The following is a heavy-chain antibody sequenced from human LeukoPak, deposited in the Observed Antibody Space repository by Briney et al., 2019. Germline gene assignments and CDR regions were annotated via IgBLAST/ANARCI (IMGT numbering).Heavy chain of an antibody. CDR3: AKYSQLLSGYYFDF. J-gene: IGHJ4*02. CDR2: ISGSGGNA. D-gene: IGHD2-2*01. V-gene: IGHV3-23*01. CDR1: GFSFSIHG. Sequence: PGGSLTLSCAASGFSFSIHGMGWVRRAPGRGLEWVSGISGSGGNAYYADSVKGRFTISRDNSKNTLYLQMNSLRAEDTAKYYCAKYSQLLSGYYFDFWGQGTLVTVSS.